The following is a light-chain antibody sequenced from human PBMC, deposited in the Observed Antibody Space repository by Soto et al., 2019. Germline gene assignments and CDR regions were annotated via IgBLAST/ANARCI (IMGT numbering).Light chain of an antibody. CDR3: QQSYRTPET. CDR2: AAS. CDR1: QSISSF. Sequence: DIQMTQSPSSLSASVGDRVTITCRASQSISSFLNWYQQKPGKAPRLLIYAASSLQSGVPSRFSASGSGTDFNLTISRLQPEDFATYYCQQSYRTPETFGQGTKVEIQ. V-gene: IGKV1-39*01. J-gene: IGKJ1*01.